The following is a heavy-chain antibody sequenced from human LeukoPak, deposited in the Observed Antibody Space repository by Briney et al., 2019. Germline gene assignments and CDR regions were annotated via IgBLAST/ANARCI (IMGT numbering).Heavy chain of an antibody. Sequence: ASVKVSRKVSGYTLTELSMHWVRQAPGKGLEWVGGFDPEDGETIYAQKFQGRVTMTEDTSTDTAYMELSSLRSEDTAVYYCATGWPVGVFTFDYWGQGTLVTVSS. CDR2: FDPEDGET. CDR1: GYTLTELS. D-gene: IGHD3-3*01. CDR3: ATGWPVGVFTFDY. V-gene: IGHV1-24*01. J-gene: IGHJ4*02.